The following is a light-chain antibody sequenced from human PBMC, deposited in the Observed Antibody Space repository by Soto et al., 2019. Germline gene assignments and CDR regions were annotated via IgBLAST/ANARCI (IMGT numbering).Light chain of an antibody. J-gene: IGKJ1*01. CDR2: LGS. Sequence: DIVMTQSPLSLPVTPGEPASISCRSSQSLLHSNGYDYLDWYLQKPGQSPQLLIYLGSTRASGVPDRFSSSGSGTDFTLKISRVEAEDVGVYYCLQALQLPRTFGQGTMVDIK. V-gene: IGKV2-28*01. CDR3: LQALQLPRT. CDR1: QSLLHSNGYDY.